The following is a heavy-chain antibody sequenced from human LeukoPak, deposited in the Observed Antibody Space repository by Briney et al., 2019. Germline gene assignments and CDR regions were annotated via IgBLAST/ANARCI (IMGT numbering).Heavy chain of an antibody. Sequence: SETLSLTCAVYGGSFSGYYWSWIRQPPGKGLEWIGEINHSGNTDYNPSLKSRVTISVDTSKNQFSLKLTSVTAADTAVYYCAREGGFYRPLDYSGQGTLVTVSS. D-gene: IGHD3-3*01. J-gene: IGHJ4*02. V-gene: IGHV4-34*01. CDR1: GGSFSGYY. CDR2: INHSGNT. CDR3: AREGGFYRPLDY.